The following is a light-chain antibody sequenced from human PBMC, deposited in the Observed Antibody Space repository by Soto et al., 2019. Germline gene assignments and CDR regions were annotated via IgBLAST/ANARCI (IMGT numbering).Light chain of an antibody. Sequence: QSALTQPASESRSPGQSITISCTGTSSDVGSYNYVSWYQQHPGKAPKLMIYEISNRPSGVSNRFSGSKSGYTASLTISGLQAEDESNYYCSSYTSISTRVFGGGTQLTVL. CDR1: SSDVGSYNY. CDR3: SSYTSISTRV. CDR2: EIS. J-gene: IGLJ7*01. V-gene: IGLV2-14*01.